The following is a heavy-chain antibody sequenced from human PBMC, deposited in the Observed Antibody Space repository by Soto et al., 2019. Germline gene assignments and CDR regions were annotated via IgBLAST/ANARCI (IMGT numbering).Heavy chain of an antibody. Sequence: WWSRIRQHPGKTLEWLGEIFYSGSTKYNPSLNSRVTISADQSKNDFSLRLSSVTAADTAVYYCVDHGGVTSSHDFLGQGMLVTVFS. D-gene: IGHD2-8*01. CDR1: W. V-gene: IGHV4-4*02. J-gene: IGHJ4*02. CDR3: VDHGGVTSSHDF. CDR2: IFYSGST.